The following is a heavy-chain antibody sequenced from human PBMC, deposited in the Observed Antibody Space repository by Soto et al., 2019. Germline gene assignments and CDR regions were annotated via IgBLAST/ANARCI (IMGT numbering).Heavy chain of an antibody. CDR1: GDSISISSYY. J-gene: IGHJ4*02. D-gene: IGHD4-4*01. CDR2: IYYSGST. V-gene: IGHV4-39*01. CDR3: ARSGGLQHIDY. Sequence: SETLSLTCTVSGDSISISSYYWGWIRQPPGKGLEWIGSIYYSGSTDYNPSLKSRVTISVDTSKNQFSLKLTSVTAADTAVHYCARSGGLQHIDYWGQGTLVTVSS.